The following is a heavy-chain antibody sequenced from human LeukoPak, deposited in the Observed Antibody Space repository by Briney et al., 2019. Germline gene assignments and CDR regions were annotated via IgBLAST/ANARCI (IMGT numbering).Heavy chain of an antibody. Sequence: AAPVKVSCKASGYTFTSYAMNWVRQAPGQGLEWMGWINTNTGNPTYAQGFTGRFVFSLDTSVTTSSLQISSLKAEDTAVYYCARDHVKLGSGFHPFEAFDIWGQGTLVTVSS. D-gene: IGHD3-22*01. CDR3: ARDHVKLGSGFHPFEAFDI. CDR1: GYTFTSYA. V-gene: IGHV7-4-1*02. CDR2: INTNTGNP. J-gene: IGHJ3*02.